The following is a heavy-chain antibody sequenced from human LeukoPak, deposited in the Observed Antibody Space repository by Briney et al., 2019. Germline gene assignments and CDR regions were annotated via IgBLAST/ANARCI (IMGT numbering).Heavy chain of an antibody. CDR2: IYHSGYT. V-gene: IGHV4-30-2*01. CDR1: GGSISSNVYS. Sequence: PSETLSLTCAVSGGSISSNVYSWSWIRQPPGKGLEWIGNIYHSGYTYYNPSLKSRVSISVDRSKNQFSLKLSSVTAADTAVYYCARNQGSYYDSRRGLKSGNWFDPWGQGTLVTVSS. D-gene: IGHD3-22*01. CDR3: ARNQGSYYDSRRGLKSGNWFDP. J-gene: IGHJ5*02.